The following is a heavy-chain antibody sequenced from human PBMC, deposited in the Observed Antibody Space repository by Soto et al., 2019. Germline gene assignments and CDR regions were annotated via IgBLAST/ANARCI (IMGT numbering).Heavy chain of an antibody. Sequence: RASVKVSCKASGYTFTSYYMHWVRQAPGQGLEWMGIINPSGGSTSYAQKFQGRVTMTRDTSTSTVYMELSSLRSEDTAVYYCATSPRHSSSSQRYYYYGMDVWGQGTTVTVSS. D-gene: IGHD6-6*01. V-gene: IGHV1-46*01. CDR3: ATSPRHSSSSQRYYYYGMDV. J-gene: IGHJ6*02. CDR2: INPSGGST. CDR1: GYTFTSYY.